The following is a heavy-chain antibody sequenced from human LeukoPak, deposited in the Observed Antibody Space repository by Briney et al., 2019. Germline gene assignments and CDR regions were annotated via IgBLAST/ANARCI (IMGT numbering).Heavy chain of an antibody. CDR1: GASISGYY. CDR3: ARKESSIELGGWFDP. CDR2: IYYCGSI. J-gene: IGHJ5*02. Sequence: SETLSLTCTVSGASISGYYWTWIRQPPGEGLEWVGYIYYCGSIDYNASLKSRVTISVDTSKSPFSLKLSSVTAADTAVYHCARKESSIELGGWFDPWGQGILVTVPS. V-gene: IGHV4-59*01. D-gene: IGHD2-2*01.